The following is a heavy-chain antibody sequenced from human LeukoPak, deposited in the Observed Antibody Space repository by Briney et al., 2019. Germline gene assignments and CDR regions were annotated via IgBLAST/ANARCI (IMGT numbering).Heavy chain of an antibody. Sequence: SSETLSLTCTVSGDSISSSSSYWGWIRQPPGEGLEWIGSIYYSGSTYYNPSLKSRVTISVDTSKNQFSLKLSSVTAADTAVYYCARDLWGEGFPEYFDYWGQGTLVTVSS. V-gene: IGHV4-39*07. CDR2: IYYSGST. CDR3: ARDLWGEGFPEYFDY. J-gene: IGHJ4*02. D-gene: IGHD2/OR15-2a*01. CDR1: GDSISSSSSY.